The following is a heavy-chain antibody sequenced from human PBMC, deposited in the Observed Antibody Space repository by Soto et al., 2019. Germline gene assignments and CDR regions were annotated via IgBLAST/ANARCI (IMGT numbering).Heavy chain of an antibody. D-gene: IGHD1-26*01. CDR3: ARALGGSYYAWFDP. V-gene: IGHV1-69*02. CDR1: GGTFSSYT. Sequence: ASVKVSCKASGGTFSSYTISWVRQAPGQGLEWMGRIIPILGIANYAQKFQGRVTITADKSTSTAYMELSSLRSEDTAVYYCARALGGSYYAWFDPWGQGTLVTVS. J-gene: IGHJ5*02. CDR2: IIPILGIA.